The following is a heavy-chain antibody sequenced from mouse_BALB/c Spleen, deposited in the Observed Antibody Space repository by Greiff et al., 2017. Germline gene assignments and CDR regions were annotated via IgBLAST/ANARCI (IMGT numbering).Heavy chain of an antibody. V-gene: IGHV1S56*01. CDR1: GYTFTSYY. CDR2: IYPGNVNT. Sequence: QVQLQQSGPELEKPGASVKISCKASGYTFTSYYIHWVKQRPGQGLEWIGWIYPGNVNTKYNEKFKGKATLTADKSSSTAYMQLSSLTSEDSAVYFCARVDYAMDYWGQGTSVTVSS. CDR3: ARVDYAMDY. J-gene: IGHJ4*01.